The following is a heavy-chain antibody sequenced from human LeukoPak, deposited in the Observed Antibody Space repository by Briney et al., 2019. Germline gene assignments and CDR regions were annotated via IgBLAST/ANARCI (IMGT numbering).Heavy chain of an antibody. V-gene: IGHV3-48*03. CDR3: AKDGSFMYYYGSGPTGYFDY. D-gene: IGHD3-10*01. Sequence: PGGSLRLSCAASGFTFSSYEMNWVRQAPGEGLEWVSYISSSGSTIYYADSVKGRFTISRDNSKNSLYLQMNSLRTEDTALYYCAKDGSFMYYYGSGPTGYFDYWGQGTLVTVSS. CDR2: ISSSGSTI. CDR1: GFTFSSYE. J-gene: IGHJ4*02.